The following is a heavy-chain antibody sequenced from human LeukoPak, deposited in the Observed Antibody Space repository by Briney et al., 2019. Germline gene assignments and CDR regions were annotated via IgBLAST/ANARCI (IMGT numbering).Heavy chain of an antibody. Sequence: SVKVSCKASGGTFSSYAIGWVRQAPGQGLEWMGGIIPIFGTANYAQKFQGRVTITADESTSTAYMELSSLRSEDTAVYYCARAGGYCSSTSCYLDWFDPWGQGTLVTVSS. CDR2: IIPIFGTA. D-gene: IGHD2-2*01. J-gene: IGHJ5*02. V-gene: IGHV1-69*13. CDR1: GGTFSSYA. CDR3: ARAGGYCSSTSCYLDWFDP.